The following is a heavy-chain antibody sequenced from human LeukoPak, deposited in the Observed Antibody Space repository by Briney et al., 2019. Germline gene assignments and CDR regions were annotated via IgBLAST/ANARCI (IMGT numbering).Heavy chain of an antibody. CDR1: GFTFNSYS. V-gene: IGHV3-21*04. Sequence: GGSLRLSCAASGFTFNSYSMNWVRQAPGKGLEWVSSISSSSSYIYYADSVKGRFTISRDNAKNSLYLQMNSLRAEDTALYYCARFRMTLDAFDIWGQGTMVTVSS. D-gene: IGHD2-15*01. CDR3: ARFRMTLDAFDI. CDR2: ISSSSSYI. J-gene: IGHJ3*02.